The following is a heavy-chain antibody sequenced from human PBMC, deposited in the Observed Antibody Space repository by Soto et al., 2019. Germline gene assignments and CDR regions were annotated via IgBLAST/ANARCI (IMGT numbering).Heavy chain of an antibody. D-gene: IGHD5-12*01. CDR1: GFTFSSYT. CDR3: ARDLGSSETWSQYHCSGMDV. J-gene: IGHJ6*02. V-gene: IGHV3-21*02. CDR2: ISSISYI. Sequence: EVQLVESGGGLVKPGGSLRLSCAASGFTFSSYTMNWVRQAPGQGLEWVSSISSISYIYYADSVKGRFTISRDNAKNSLSLQMNSLRADDTAIYYCARDLGSSETWSQYHCSGMDVWGQGTTVTVSS.